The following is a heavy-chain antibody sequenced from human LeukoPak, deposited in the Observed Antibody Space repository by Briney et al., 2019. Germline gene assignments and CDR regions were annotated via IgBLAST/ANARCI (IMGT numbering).Heavy chain of an antibody. V-gene: IGHV3-33*01. CDR3: ARVSCGGDCYWFDY. D-gene: IGHD2-21*02. CDR1: GFTFSSYG. CDR2: IWYDGSNK. J-gene: IGHJ4*02. Sequence: PGRSLRLSCAASGFTFSSYGMHWVRQAPGKGLEWVAVIWYDGSNKYYADSVKGRFTISRDNSKNTLYLQMNSLRAEDTAVYYCARVSCGGDCYWFDYWGQGTLVTVSS.